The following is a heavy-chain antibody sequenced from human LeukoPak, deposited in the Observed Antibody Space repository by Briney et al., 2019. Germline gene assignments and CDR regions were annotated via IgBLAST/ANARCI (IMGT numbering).Heavy chain of an antibody. J-gene: IGHJ4*02. CDR1: GYSFTSYW. D-gene: IGHD2-2*02. Sequence: GESLKISCKGSGYSFTSYWIGWVRPMPGKGLEWMGIIYPGDSDTRYSPSFQGQVTISADKSISTAYLQWSSLKASDTAMYYCARLTPAAILATSGYFDYWGQGTLVTVSS. CDR2: IYPGDSDT. V-gene: IGHV5-51*01. CDR3: ARLTPAAILATSGYFDY.